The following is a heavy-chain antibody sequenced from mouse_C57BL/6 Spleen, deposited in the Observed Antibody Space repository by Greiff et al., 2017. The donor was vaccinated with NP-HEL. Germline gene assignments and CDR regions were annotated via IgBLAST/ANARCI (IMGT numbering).Heavy chain of an antibody. J-gene: IGHJ2*01. CDR1: GYTFTSYW. Sequence: VQLQQPGAELVKPGASVKLSCKASGYTFTSYWMQWVKQRPGQGLEWIGEIDPSDSYTNYNQKFKGKATLTVDTSSSTAYMQLSSLTSEDSAVYYCARGELLDYWGQGTTLTVSS. CDR2: IDPSDSYT. CDR3: ARGELLDY. V-gene: IGHV1-50*01.